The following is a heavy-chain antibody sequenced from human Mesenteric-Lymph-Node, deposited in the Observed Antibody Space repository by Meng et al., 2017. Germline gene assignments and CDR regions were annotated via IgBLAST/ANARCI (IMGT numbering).Heavy chain of an antibody. Sequence: ASVKVSCKASGYTFTGYYMYWVRQAPGQGLEWMGWINPNSGGTNYAQKFQGRVTMTRDTSITTAYMELSSLRSDDTAVYYCARGLIAVAGFGGVDYWGQGTLVTVSS. CDR2: INPNSGGT. J-gene: IGHJ4*02. V-gene: IGHV1-2*02. CDR1: GYTFTGYY. CDR3: ARGLIAVAGFGGVDY. D-gene: IGHD6-19*01.